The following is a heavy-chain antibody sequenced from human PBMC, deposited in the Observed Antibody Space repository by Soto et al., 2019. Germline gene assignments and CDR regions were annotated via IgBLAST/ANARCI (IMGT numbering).Heavy chain of an antibody. D-gene: IGHD5-12*01. V-gene: IGHV4-59*01. CDR1: GGSISGYY. CDR2: IYSGST. CDR3: AGDSWCAEVWLDP. Sequence: SETLSLTCTVSGGSISGYYWTCIRQPPGNGLEWIGYIYSGSTNYNPSLKSRATISVVTSKNQFSLRLSSVTATDTAVYYCAGDSWCAEVWLDPWGQGTLVNV. J-gene: IGHJ5*02.